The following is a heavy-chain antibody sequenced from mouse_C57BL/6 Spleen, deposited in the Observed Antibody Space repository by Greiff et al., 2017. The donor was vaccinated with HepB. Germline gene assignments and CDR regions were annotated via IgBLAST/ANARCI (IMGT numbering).Heavy chain of an antibody. J-gene: IGHJ3*01. D-gene: IGHD2-4*01. CDR3: ARQGVYDYDEKAWFAY. CDR1: GFTFSSYG. Sequence: EVQLVESGGDLVKPGGSLKLSCAASGFTFSSYGMSWVRQTPDKRLEWVATISSGGSYTYYPDSVKGRFTISRDNAKNTLYLQMSSLKSEDTAMYYCARQGVYDYDEKAWFAYWGQGTLVTVSA. V-gene: IGHV5-6*01. CDR2: ISSGGSYT.